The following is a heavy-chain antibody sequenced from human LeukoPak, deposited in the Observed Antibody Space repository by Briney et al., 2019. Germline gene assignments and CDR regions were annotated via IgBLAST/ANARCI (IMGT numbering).Heavy chain of an antibody. CDR2: MSPKSGNT. V-gene: IGHV1-8*01. CDR1: GHTFVSYD. J-gene: IGHJ4*02. Sequence: GASVKVSCKASGHTFVSYDINWVRQATGQGPEWMGWMSPKSGNTGYAQKFQGRVTMTRDTSINTAYMELSGLISEDTAVYYCTRGPPNWGYDFWGQGTPVTVSS. CDR3: TRGPPNWGYDF. D-gene: IGHD7-27*01.